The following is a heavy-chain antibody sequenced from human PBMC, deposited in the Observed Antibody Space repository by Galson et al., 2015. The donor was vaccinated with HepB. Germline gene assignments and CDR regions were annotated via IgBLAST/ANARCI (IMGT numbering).Heavy chain of an antibody. CDR1: GFTFSSYE. Sequence: SLRLSCAASGFTFSSYEMNWVRQAPGKGLEWVSCISSSGSTIYYADSVKGRFTISRDNAKNSLYLQMNSLRAEDTAVYYCARDSERRLLLYLPDAFDIWGQGTMVTVSS. CDR3: ARDSERRLLLYLPDAFDI. CDR2: ISSSGSTI. J-gene: IGHJ3*02. V-gene: IGHV3-48*03. D-gene: IGHD3-22*01.